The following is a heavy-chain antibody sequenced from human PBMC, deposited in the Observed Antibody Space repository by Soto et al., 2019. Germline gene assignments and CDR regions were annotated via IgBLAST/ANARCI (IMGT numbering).Heavy chain of an antibody. Sequence: SETLSLTCTVSGGSISSSSYYWGWIRQPPGKGLEWIGSIYYSGSTYYNPSLKSRVTISVDTSKNQFSLKLSSVTAADTAVYYCARHILQTTQEEVLRFLEWLLPNWFDPWGQGTLVTVS. CDR1: GGSISSSSYY. J-gene: IGHJ5*02. CDR2: IYYSGST. V-gene: IGHV4-39*01. D-gene: IGHD3-3*01. CDR3: ARHILQTTQEEVLRFLEWLLPNWFDP.